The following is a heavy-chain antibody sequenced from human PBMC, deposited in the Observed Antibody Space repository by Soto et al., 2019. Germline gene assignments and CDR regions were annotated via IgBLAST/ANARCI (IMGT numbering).Heavy chain of an antibody. CDR3: ARDRRSCGSVWDY. D-gene: IGHD6-19*01. CDR1: GYTFTSYG. CDR2: ISAYNGNT. Sequence: GASVKVSCKASGYTFTSYGISWVRQAPGQGLEWMGWISAYNGNTNYAQKLQGRVTMTTHTSTSTAYMELRSLRSDYTAVYYCARDRRSCGSVWDYWGQGTLVTVYS. V-gene: IGHV1-18*04. J-gene: IGHJ4*02.